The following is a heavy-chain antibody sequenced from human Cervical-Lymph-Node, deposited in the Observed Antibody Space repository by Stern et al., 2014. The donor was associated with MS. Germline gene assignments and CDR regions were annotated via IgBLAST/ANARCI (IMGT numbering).Heavy chain of an antibody. CDR2: ILGSGTTI. D-gene: IGHD3-3*01. J-gene: IGHJ6*02. CDR3: ARFYDFWSGGMDV. CDR1: EFTFSDYS. Sequence: QVQLGQSGGGVVKPGGSLRLSCAASEFTFSDYSLSWIRQAPGQGLEWVSYILGSGTTIYYAASVKGRFAISRDNAKNSLYLQMNSLRAEDTAVYYCARFYDFWSGGMDVWGQGTAVTVSS. V-gene: IGHV3-11*01.